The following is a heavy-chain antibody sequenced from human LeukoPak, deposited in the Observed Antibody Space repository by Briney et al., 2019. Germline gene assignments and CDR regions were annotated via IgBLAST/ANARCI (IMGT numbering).Heavy chain of an antibody. J-gene: IGHJ4*02. Sequence: GASVKVSCKPSGYSFPRNGISWVRQAPGQGLEWMRWISANSGNTNYAQKFQDRVTLTTDTSTSTAYMELRSLRSDDTAVYYCARDVNYAFDYWGQGTLVTVSS. CDR2: ISANSGNT. CDR3: ARDVNYAFDY. V-gene: IGHV1-18*01. D-gene: IGHD3-16*01. CDR1: GYSFPRNG.